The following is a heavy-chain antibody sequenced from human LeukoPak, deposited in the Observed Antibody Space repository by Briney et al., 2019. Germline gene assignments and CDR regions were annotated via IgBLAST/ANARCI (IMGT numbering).Heavy chain of an antibody. CDR2: ISSSSSTI. V-gene: IGHV3-48*01. J-gene: IGHJ6*03. D-gene: IGHD3-3*01. CDR3: ARIGPYYDFWSGYPYYYYMDV. CDR1: GFTFSSYS. Sequence: PGGSLRLSCAASGFTFSSYSMNWVRQAPGKGLEWVSYISSSSSTIYYADSVKGRFTISRDNAKNSLYLQMNSLRAEDTAVYYCARIGPYYDFWSGYPYYYYMDVWGKGTTVTVSS.